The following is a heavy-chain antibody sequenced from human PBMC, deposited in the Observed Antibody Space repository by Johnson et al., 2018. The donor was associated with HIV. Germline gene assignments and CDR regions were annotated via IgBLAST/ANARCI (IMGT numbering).Heavy chain of an antibody. J-gene: IGHJ3*02. CDR2: ISYDGSNK. CDR1: GFTFSSYA. Sequence: QVQVVESGGGVVQPGRSLRLSCAASGFTFSSYAMHWVRQAPGKGLQWVAVISYDGSNKYYADSVKGRFTISRDNSKNTLYLQISSLRAEETAVYYCARVRVGYGGNPGDAFDIWGQGTMVTVSS. D-gene: IGHD4-23*01. CDR3: ARVRVGYGGNPGDAFDI. V-gene: IGHV3-30*04.